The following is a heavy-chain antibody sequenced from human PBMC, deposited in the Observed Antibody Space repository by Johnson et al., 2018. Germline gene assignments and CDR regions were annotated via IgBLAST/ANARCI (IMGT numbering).Heavy chain of an antibody. CDR3: SRAGSGWASAHDY. Sequence: QVQLQESGPGQVKPSETXSLTCTVSGASISSSSFYWGWIRQPPGKGRQWVGSFVHVGRTFSNPSLKSRVTISVDPSKNQFSLRLTPVTAADTAVYYCSRAGSGWASAHDYWGQGSLVTVSS. CDR2: FVHVGRT. D-gene: IGHD6-19*01. CDR1: GASISSSSFY. V-gene: IGHV4-39*01. J-gene: IGHJ4*02.